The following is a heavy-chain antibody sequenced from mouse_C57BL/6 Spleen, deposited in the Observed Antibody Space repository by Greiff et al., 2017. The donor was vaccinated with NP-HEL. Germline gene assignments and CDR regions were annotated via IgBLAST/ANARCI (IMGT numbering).Heavy chain of an antibody. CDR2: ISYDGSN. J-gene: IGHJ3*01. V-gene: IGHV3-6*01. CDR1: GYSITSGYY. CDR3: ARDLGEYYDYVFAY. D-gene: IGHD2-4*01. Sequence: EVKLMESGPGLVKPSQSLSLTCSVTGYSITSGYYWNWIRQFPGNKLEWMGYISYDGSNNYNPSLKNRISITRDTSKNQFFLKLNSVTTEDTATYYCARDLGEYYDYVFAYWGQGTLVTVSA.